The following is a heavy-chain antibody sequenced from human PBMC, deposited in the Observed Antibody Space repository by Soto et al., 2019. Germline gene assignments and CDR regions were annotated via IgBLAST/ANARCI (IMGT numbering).Heavy chain of an antibody. D-gene: IGHD5-12*01. V-gene: IGHV1-69*13. CDR1: GGTFSSYA. J-gene: IGHJ5*02. CDR3: ASRWLQFSYCFDP. Sequence: SVKVSCKASGGTFSSYAISWVRQAPGQGLEWMGGIIPIFGTANYAQKFQGRVTITADESTSTAYMELSSLRSEDTAVYYCASRWLQFSYCFDPWGQGTLVTVSS. CDR2: IIPIFGTA.